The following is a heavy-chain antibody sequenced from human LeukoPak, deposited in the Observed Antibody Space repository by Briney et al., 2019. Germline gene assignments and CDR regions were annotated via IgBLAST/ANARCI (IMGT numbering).Heavy chain of an antibody. CDR1: GFTFSSYA. V-gene: IGHV3-23*01. CDR2: ISAGGGVT. D-gene: IGHD4-23*01. J-gene: IGHJ4*02. CDR3: AKDGIRWSHFDS. Sequence: TGGSLRLSCAASGFTFSSYAMSWVRQGPGKGLEWVSAISAGGGVTYYADSVEGRFTISRDDSKNTLYLQMNSLRAEDTAVYYCAKDGIRWSHFDSWGQGTLVTVSS.